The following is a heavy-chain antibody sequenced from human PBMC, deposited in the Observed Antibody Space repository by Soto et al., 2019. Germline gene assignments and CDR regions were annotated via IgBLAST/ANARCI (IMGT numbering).Heavy chain of an antibody. V-gene: IGHV1-2*04. CDR3: ARGVDSSGWFWEPPYFDY. D-gene: IGHD6-19*01. CDR1: GYTFTGYY. CDR2: INPNSGGT. Sequence: QVQLVQSGAEVKKPGASVKVSCKASGYTFTGYYMHWVRQAPGQGLEWMGWINPNSGGTNYAQKFEGWVTMTRDTPISTAYMELSRLRSDDTAVYYCARGVDSSGWFWEPPYFDYWGQGTLVTVSS. J-gene: IGHJ4*02.